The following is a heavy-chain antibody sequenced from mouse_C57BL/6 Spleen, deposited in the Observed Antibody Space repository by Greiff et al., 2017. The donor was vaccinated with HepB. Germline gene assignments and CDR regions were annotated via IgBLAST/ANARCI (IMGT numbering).Heavy chain of an antibody. Sequence: VHVKQSGAELVRPGASVKLSCTASGFNIKDDYMHWVKQRPEQGLEWIGWIDPENGDTEYASKFQGKATITADTSSNTAYLQLSSLTSEDTAVYYCTTGWTGPLFAYWGQGTLVTVSA. CDR1: GFNIKDDY. V-gene: IGHV14-4*01. D-gene: IGHD4-1*01. CDR3: TTGWTGPLFAY. CDR2: IDPENGDT. J-gene: IGHJ3*01.